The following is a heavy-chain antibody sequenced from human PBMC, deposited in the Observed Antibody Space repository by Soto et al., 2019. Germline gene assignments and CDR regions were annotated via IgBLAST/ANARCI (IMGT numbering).Heavy chain of an antibody. CDR1: GVTFYDYD. CDR2: ISSSSSYT. Sequence: GGSLRLSCAASGVTFYDYDISWIRQAQGKGLEWVSYISSSSSYTNYADSVKGRFTISRDNAKNSLYLQMNSLRAEDTAVYYCASHPQSYYYDSSGSWIDYWGQGTLVTVPS. CDR3: ASHPQSYYYDSSGSWIDY. D-gene: IGHD3-22*01. J-gene: IGHJ4*02. V-gene: IGHV3-11*06.